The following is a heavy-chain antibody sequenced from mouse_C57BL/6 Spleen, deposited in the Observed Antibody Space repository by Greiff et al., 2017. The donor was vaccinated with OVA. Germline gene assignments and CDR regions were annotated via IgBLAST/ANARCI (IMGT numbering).Heavy chain of an antibody. CDR3: ARSGGNRGFDY. Sequence: VQLQESGAELVKPGASVKISCKASGYAFSSYWMNWVKQRPGKGLEWIGQIYPGDGDTNYNGKFKGKATLTADKSSSTAYMQLSSLTSEDSAVYFCARSGGNRGFDYWGQGTTLTVSS. D-gene: IGHD2-1*01. CDR1: GYAFSSYW. CDR2: IYPGDGDT. V-gene: IGHV1-80*01. J-gene: IGHJ2*01.